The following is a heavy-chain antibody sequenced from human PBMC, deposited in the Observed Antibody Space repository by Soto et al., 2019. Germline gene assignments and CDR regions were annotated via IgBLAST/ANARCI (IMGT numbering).Heavy chain of an antibody. D-gene: IGHD1-26*01. CDR2: ISGSGGST. V-gene: IGHV3-23*01. CDR1: GFTFSSYA. CDR3: AKDGTLPRPFIAY. J-gene: IGHJ4*02. Sequence: GGSLRLSCAASGFTFSSYAMSWVRQAPGKGLEWVSVISGSGGSTYYTDSVEGRFTISRDNSKNTLYLQMNSLRPEDTAVYYCAKDGTLPRPFIAYWGQGTLVTVSS.